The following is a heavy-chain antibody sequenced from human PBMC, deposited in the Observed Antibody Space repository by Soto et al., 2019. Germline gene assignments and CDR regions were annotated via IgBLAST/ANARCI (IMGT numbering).Heavy chain of an antibody. Sequence: PSETLSLTCTVSGDSVSTNYWCAWVRQPPGKGLEWIAEIFHSGSSHDNPSLKGRVTISMDKSKNQFSLTLTSVTAADSAMYYCARGAFHYDDNGFSPFNYWGQGTLVTVSS. D-gene: IGHD3-9*01. CDR3: ARGAFHYDDNGFSPFNY. V-gene: IGHV4-4*02. CDR2: IFHSGSS. J-gene: IGHJ4*02. CDR1: GDSVSTNYW.